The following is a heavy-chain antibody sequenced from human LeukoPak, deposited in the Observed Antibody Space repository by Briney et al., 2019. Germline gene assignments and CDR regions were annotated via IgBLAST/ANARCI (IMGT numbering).Heavy chain of an antibody. V-gene: IGHV4-39*07. CDR2: IYYSGST. CDR1: GGSVSSRSYY. CDR3: ARTVWVPRGYCSGGSCYFNYYFDY. J-gene: IGHJ4*02. D-gene: IGHD2-15*01. Sequence: PSETLSLTCTVFGGSVSSRSYYWGWIRQPPGKGLEWIGSIYYSGSTYYNPSLKSRVTIYVDTSKNQFSLKLSSVTAADTAVYYCARTVWVPRGYCSGGSCYFNYYFDYWGQGTLVTVSS.